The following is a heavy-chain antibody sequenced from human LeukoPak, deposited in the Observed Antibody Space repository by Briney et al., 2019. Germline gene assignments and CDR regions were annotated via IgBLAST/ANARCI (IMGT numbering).Heavy chain of an antibody. CDR3: ARQYSYGTFDY. V-gene: IGHV4-30-2*01. Sequence: SETLSLTCAVSGGSISSGGYSWSWIRQPPGKGLEWIGYIDHSGSTYYNPSLKSRVTISVDRSKNQFSLKLSSVPAADTAVYYCARQYSYGTFDYWGQGTLVTVSS. CDR1: GGSISSGGYS. CDR2: IDHSGST. D-gene: IGHD5-18*01. J-gene: IGHJ4*02.